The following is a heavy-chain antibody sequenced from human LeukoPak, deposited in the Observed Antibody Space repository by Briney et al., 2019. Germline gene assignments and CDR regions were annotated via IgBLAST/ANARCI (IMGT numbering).Heavy chain of an antibody. V-gene: IGHV3-23*01. J-gene: IGHJ5*02. CDR2: VSGSGGST. CDR1: GFTFSSYA. Sequence: QAGGSLRLSCAASGFTFSSYAMSWVRQAPGKGLEWVSAVSGSGGSTYYADSVKGRFTISRDNSKNTLYLQMNGLRAEDTAVYYCAPNIVVVVAAGTWGQGTLVTVSS. CDR3: APNIVVVVAAGT. D-gene: IGHD2-15*01.